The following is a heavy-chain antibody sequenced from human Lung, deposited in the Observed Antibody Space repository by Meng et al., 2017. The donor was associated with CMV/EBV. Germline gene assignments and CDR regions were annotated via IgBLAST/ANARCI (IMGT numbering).Heavy chain of an antibody. Sequence: GESLKISCKGSGYRFSDYWIVWVRQMPGKGLEWMCIIYPGDSDTRYSPSFEGHVITSADKSISTGFLQWNSLNASDTDVYYCARQGDCTCANCYGELAYWGQGTLVTVSS. CDR1: GYRFSDYW. CDR2: IYPGDSDT. V-gene: IGHV5-51*01. D-gene: IGHD2-8*02. CDR3: ARQGDCTCANCYGELAY. J-gene: IGHJ4*02.